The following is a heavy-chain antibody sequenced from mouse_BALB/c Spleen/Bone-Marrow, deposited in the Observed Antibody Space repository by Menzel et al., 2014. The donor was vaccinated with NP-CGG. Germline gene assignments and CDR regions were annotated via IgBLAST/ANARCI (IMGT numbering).Heavy chain of an antibody. V-gene: IGHV5-9-2*01. CDR3: AREGYDYDWFAD. Sequence: EVKLMESGGDLVKPGGSLKLSCAASGFTFSSYGMSWARQTPEKRLEWVATISGGGSYIYYADNVKGRFIISRDNAKNNLYLQVRSLRSEDTALYYCAREGYDYDWFADWGQGTLVTVSA. CDR2: ISGGGSYI. D-gene: IGHD2-4*01. CDR1: GFTFSSYG. J-gene: IGHJ3*01.